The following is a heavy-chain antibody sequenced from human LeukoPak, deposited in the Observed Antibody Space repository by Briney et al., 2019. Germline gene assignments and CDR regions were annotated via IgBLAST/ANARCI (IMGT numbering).Heavy chain of an antibody. V-gene: IGHV3-30-3*01. CDR1: GFTFSSYA. D-gene: IGHD4-17*01. CDR3: ASGSHGDYEAVLGFNEYFQH. CDR2: ISYDGSNK. Sequence: GGSLRLSCAASGFTFSSYAMHWVRQAPGKGLEWVAVISYDGSNKYYADSVKGRFTISRDNSKNTLYLQMNSLRAEDTAVYYCASGSHGDYEAVLGFNEYFQHWGQGTLVTVSS. J-gene: IGHJ1*01.